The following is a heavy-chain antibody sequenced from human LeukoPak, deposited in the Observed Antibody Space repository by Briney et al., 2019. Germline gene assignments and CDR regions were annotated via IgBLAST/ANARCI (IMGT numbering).Heavy chain of an antibody. CDR1: GDSVSSNSAT. V-gene: IGHV6-1*01. Sequence: SQTLSLTCAISGDSVSSNSATWNWIRQSPSRGLEWLGRTYYRSKWYNDSAVSVIGRIIINADTSKNQFSLQLNSVTPEDTAVYYCARGSPRYFDYWGQGTLVTVSS. J-gene: IGHJ4*02. CDR2: TYYRSKWYN. CDR3: ARGSPRYFDY.